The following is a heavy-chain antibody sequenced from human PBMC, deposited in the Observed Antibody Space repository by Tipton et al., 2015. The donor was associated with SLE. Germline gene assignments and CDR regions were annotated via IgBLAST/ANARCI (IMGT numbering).Heavy chain of an antibody. CDR3: AKTIAVAGQGY. Sequence: SLRLSCAASGFTFSSYAMSWARQAPGKGLEWVSAISGSGGSTYYADSVKGRFTISRDNSKNTLFLQMNSLRAEDTAVYYCAKTIAVAGQGYWGQGTLVTVSS. CDR2: ISGSGGST. V-gene: IGHV3-23*01. D-gene: IGHD6-19*01. CDR1: GFTFSSYA. J-gene: IGHJ4*02.